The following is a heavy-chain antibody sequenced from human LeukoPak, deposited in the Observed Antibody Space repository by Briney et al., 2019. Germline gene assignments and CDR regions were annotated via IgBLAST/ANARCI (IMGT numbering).Heavy chain of an antibody. D-gene: IGHD2-2*01. V-gene: IGHV3-21*01. CDR3: ARVECSSTGCYFDY. J-gene: IGHJ4*02. Sequence: GGSLRLSCAASKFTFSSYSMNWVRQAPGKGLGWVSSITSSSTYIYYADSVKGRFTISRDNAKNSLYLQMNSLRAEDTAVYYCARVECSSTGCYFDYWGQGTLVTVSS. CDR2: ITSSSTYI. CDR1: KFTFSSYS.